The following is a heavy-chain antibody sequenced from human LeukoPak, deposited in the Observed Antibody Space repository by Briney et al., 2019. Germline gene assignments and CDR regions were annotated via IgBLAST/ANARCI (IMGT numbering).Heavy chain of an antibody. V-gene: IGHV4-34*01. D-gene: IGHD3-10*01. CDR3: ARSMVRGVFSWFDP. J-gene: IGHJ5*02. CDR1: GGSFSGYY. Sequence: PSETLSLTCAVYGGSFSGYYWSWIRQPPGKGLEWIGEINHSGSTNYNPSLKSRVTISVDTTKNQFSLKLSSVTAADTAVYYCARSMVRGVFSWFDPWGQGTLVTVSS. CDR2: INHSGST.